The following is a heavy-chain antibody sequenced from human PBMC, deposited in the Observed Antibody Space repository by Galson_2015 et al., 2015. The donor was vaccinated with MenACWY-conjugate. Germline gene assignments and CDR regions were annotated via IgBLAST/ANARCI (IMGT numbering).Heavy chain of an antibody. V-gene: IGHV3-15*01. CDR1: GFTFSNAW. CDR3: TTGQTGTPLYYFDY. D-gene: IGHD1-1*01. J-gene: IGHJ4*02. CDR2: IKSKTDGGTT. Sequence: SLRLSCAASGFTFSNAWMSWVRQAPGKGLEWVGRIKSKTDGGTTDYAAPVKGRFTISRDDSKNTLYLQMNSLKTEDTAVYYCTTGQTGTPLYYFDYWGQGTLVTVSS.